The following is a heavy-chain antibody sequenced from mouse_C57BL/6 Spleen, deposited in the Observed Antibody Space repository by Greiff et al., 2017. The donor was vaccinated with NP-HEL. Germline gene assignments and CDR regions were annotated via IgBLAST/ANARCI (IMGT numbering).Heavy chain of an antibody. V-gene: IGHV1-53*01. CDR2: INPSNGGT. D-gene: IGHD1-1*01. CDR3: AREGLITTVVESLDY. CDR1: GYTFTSYW. Sequence: QVQLKQPGTELVKPGASVKLSCKASGYTFTSYWMHWVKQRPGQGLEWIGNINPSNGGTNYNEKFKSKATLTVDKSSSTAYMQLSSLTSEDSAVYYCAREGLITTVVESLDYWGQGTTLTVSS. J-gene: IGHJ2*01.